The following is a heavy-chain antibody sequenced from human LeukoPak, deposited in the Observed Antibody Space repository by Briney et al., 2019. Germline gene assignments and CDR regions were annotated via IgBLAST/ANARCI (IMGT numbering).Heavy chain of an antibody. V-gene: IGHV3-21*01. CDR1: GFTFNTYN. J-gene: IGHJ6*03. D-gene: IGHD1-26*01. CDR2: ITSSSSYI. CDR3: ARDPYSGNYGDYYYYYMDV. Sequence: GESLRLSCVASGFTFNTYNMNWVRQAPGKGLEGVSSITSSSSYIYYADSVKGRFTISRDNAKSSLYLQMNSLRDEDTAVYYCARDPYSGNYGDYYYYYMDVWGKGTTVTISS.